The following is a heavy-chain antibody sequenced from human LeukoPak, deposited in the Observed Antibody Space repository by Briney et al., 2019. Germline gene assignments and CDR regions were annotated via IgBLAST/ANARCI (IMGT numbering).Heavy chain of an antibody. J-gene: IGHJ6*04. CDR3: AELGITMIGGV. D-gene: IGHD3-10*02. V-gene: IGHV3-48*03. Sequence: GGSLRLSCAASGFTFSSYAMSWVRQAPGKGLEWVSAISSSGSTIYYADSVKGRFTISRDNAKNSLYLQMNSLRAEDTAIYYCAELGITMIGGVWGKGTTVTISS. CDR2: ISSSGSTI. CDR1: GFTFSSYA.